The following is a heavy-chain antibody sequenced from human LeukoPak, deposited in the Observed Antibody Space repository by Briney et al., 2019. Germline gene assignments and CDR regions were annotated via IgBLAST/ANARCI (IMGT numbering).Heavy chain of an antibody. D-gene: IGHD6-19*01. CDR2: IFHSGIT. CDR3: ARGYSSGLDVFDI. Sequence: PSETLSLTCTVSGYSISNDYYWGWIRQPPGKGREWIGNIFHSGITYYNPSLKSRVTISVDTSKSQFSLRLTSVTAADTAVYYCARGYSSGLDVFDIWGQGTMVTVSS. CDR1: GYSISNDYY. V-gene: IGHV4-38-2*02. J-gene: IGHJ3*02.